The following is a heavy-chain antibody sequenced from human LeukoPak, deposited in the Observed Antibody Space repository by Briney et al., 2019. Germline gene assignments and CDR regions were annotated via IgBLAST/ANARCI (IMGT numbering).Heavy chain of an antibody. CDR3: ARFGGGYCRSTSCYGFGP. D-gene: IGHD2-2*01. J-gene: IGHJ5*02. Sequence: ASVKVSCKVFGYTLTELSIHWVRQAPGKGLEWMGGFDPEDGETIYAQKFQGRVTMTEDTSTHTAYMELSSLKASDTAMYYCARFGGGYCRSTSCYGFGPWGQGTLVTVSS. CDR1: GYTLTELS. CDR2: FDPEDGET. V-gene: IGHV1-24*01.